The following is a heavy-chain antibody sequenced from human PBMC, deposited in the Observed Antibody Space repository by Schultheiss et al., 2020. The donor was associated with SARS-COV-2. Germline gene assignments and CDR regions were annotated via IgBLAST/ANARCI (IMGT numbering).Heavy chain of an antibody. CDR1: GGSISSGGYS. CDR2: INHSGST. V-gene: IGHV4-30-2*01. CDR3: ARGNLFYYYYYMDV. Sequence: SETLSLTCAVSGGSISSGGYSWSWIRQPPGKGLEWIGEINHSGSTNYNPSLKSRVTISVDTSKNQFSLKLSSVTAADTAVYYCARGNLFYYYYYMDVWGKGTTVTVSS. D-gene: IGHD1-14*01. J-gene: IGHJ6*03.